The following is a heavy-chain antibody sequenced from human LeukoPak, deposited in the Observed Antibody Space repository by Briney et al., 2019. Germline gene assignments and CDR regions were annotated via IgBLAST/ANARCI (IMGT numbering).Heavy chain of an antibody. CDR2: TNPDSGGA. CDR3: ARVLAAALDY. Sequence: ASVKVSCKASGYTFTGYYIHWVRHAPGQGLEWMGRTNPDSGGADYAPKFQGRVTMTRDTSISTAFMELSSLRSDDTAVYYCARVLAAALDYWGQGTLVTVSS. V-gene: IGHV1-2*06. CDR1: GYTFTGYY. D-gene: IGHD6-13*01. J-gene: IGHJ4*02.